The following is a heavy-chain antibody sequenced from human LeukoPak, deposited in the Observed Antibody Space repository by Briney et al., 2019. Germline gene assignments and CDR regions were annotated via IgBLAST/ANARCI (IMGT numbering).Heavy chain of an antibody. Sequence: GGSLRLSCAASGFTFSSYSMNWVRQAPGRGLEWVSSISSSSSYIYYADSVKGRFTISRDNARNSLYLQMNSLRAEDTAVYYCARDRDTAMADYWGQGTLVTVSS. V-gene: IGHV3-21*01. J-gene: IGHJ4*02. CDR2: ISSSSSYI. CDR3: ARDRDTAMADY. CDR1: GFTFSSYS. D-gene: IGHD5-18*01.